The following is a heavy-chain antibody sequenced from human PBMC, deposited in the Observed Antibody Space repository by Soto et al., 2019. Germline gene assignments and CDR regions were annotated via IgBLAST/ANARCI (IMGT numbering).Heavy chain of an antibody. CDR2: TRNKANSYTT. CDR1: GFTFSDHQ. J-gene: IGHJ5*02. CDR3: ARVVGAPNWFDP. V-gene: IGHV3-72*01. D-gene: IGHD1-26*01. Sequence: EVQLVESGGGLVQPGGSLRLSCAASGFTFSDHQMDWVRQAPGKGLEWVGRTRNKANSYTTEYAASVKGRFTISRDDSKTSLYLQMNSLKTADTAVYYCARVVGAPNWFDPWGQGTLVTVSS.